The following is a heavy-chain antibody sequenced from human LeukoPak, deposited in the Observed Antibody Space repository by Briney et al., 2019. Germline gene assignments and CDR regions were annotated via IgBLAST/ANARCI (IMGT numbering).Heavy chain of an antibody. D-gene: IGHD3-10*01. J-gene: IGHJ4*02. Sequence: GGSLRLSCAASGFTFSSYSMNWVRQAPGKGLEWVSYISSSSSTIYYADSVKGRFTISRDNAKNSLYLQMNSLRAEDTAVYYCAREMGYMVRGVLPSDYWGQGTLVTVSS. CDR3: AREMGYMVRGVLPSDY. CDR1: GFTFSSYS. CDR2: ISSSSSTI. V-gene: IGHV3-48*01.